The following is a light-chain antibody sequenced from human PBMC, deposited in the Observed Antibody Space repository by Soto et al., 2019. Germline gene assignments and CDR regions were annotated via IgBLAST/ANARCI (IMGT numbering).Light chain of an antibody. CDR2: YDS. V-gene: IGLV3-21*01. CDR3: QVWEATGDQVV. Sequence: SYELTQPPSVSVAPGETARISCGGNNVSRSVHWYQQKPGQAPFLVIYYDSDRPSGIPERFSGSNSGNTATLIISRVEAGDEADYYCQVWEATGDQVVFGGGTKLTVL. CDR1: NVSRS. J-gene: IGLJ2*01.